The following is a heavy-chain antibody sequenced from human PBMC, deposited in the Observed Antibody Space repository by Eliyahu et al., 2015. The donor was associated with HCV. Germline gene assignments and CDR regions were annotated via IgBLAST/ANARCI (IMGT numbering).Heavy chain of an antibody. Sequence: QVQLQESGPGLVKPSETLSLTXXVXDVSXSSYYWSWXRQPAGKGLEWIGRIYTSGSTNYNPSLKSRVTMSVDTSKNQFSLKLSSVTAADTAVYYCAREWGGRGYYYGVDVWGQGTTVTVSS. CDR1: DVSXSSYY. V-gene: IGHV4-4*07. CDR2: IYTSGST. J-gene: IGHJ6*02. D-gene: IGHD1-26*01. CDR3: AREWGGRGYYYGVDV.